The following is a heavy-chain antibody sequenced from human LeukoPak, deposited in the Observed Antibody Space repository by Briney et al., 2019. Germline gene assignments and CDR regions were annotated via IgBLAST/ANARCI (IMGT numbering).Heavy chain of an antibody. CDR3: ARVRGYSGYDSVQLWAGYFDY. CDR2: ISAYNGNT. CDR1: GYTFTSYG. V-gene: IGHV1-18*01. J-gene: IGHJ4*02. D-gene: IGHD5-12*01. Sequence: ASVKVSCKASGYTFTSYGISWVRQAPGQGLEWMGWISAYNGNTNYAQKLQGRVTMTTDTSTSTAYMELRSLRSDDTAVYYCARVRGYSGYDSVQLWAGYFDYWGQGTLVTVSS.